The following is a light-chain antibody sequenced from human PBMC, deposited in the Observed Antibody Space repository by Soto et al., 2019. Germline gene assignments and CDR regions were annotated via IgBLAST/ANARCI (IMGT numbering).Light chain of an antibody. CDR1: QSISSNY. J-gene: IGKJ3*01. CDR3: QQYGSSPFT. V-gene: IGKV3-20*01. Sequence: EIVLTQSPGTLSLSPGERATLSCWASQSISSNYLAWYQQKPGQPPRLLISGSSIRATGIRKRFSGSASGTNFTLTFSSMEPEDFAVFYCQQYGSSPFTFGPWTKVDFK. CDR2: GSS.